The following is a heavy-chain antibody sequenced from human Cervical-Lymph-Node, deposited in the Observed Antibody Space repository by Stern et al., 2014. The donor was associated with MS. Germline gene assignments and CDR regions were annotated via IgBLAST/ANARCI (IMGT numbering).Heavy chain of an antibody. V-gene: IGHV1-46*01. Sequence: QVQLVQSGAEVKKPGASVKVSCRASGYTFTSYYMHWVRQAPGQGLEWMGIINPSGGSTSYAQKFKGRVTMTRDTSTSTVYMELTGLRCENTAVYTWGRMGYYNRKTADAFDIWGQGTMVTVSS. J-gene: IGHJ3*02. CDR1: GYTFTSYY. CDR3: GRMGYYNRKTADAFDI. CDR2: INPSGGST. D-gene: IGHD3-22*01.